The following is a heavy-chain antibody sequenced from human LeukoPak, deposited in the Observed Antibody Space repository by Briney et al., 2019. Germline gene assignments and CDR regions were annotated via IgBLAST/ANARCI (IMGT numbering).Heavy chain of an antibody. CDR1: GFTFSSYA. Sequence: TGGSLRLSCAASGFTFSSYAMTWFRQAPGKGLEWVSAISGSGGGTYYADSVKGRFTISRDNSKNTLYLQMNSLRAEDTAVYYCAKRLYSGSYKGASDIWGQGTMVTVSS. V-gene: IGHV3-23*01. D-gene: IGHD1-26*01. CDR3: AKRLYSGSYKGASDI. CDR2: ISGSGGGT. J-gene: IGHJ3*02.